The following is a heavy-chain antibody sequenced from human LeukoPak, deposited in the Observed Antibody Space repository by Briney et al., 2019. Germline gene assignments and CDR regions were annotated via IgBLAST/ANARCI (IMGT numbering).Heavy chain of an antibody. D-gene: IGHD6-25*01. J-gene: IGHJ4*02. V-gene: IGHV3-66*01. CDR3: ASSVFGGYDY. CDR1: GFTVSSHY. Sequence: GGSLRLSCAASGFTVSSHYMSWVRQAPGRGLEWVSVIYSGGSIYYADSVKGRFTISRDNSRNTLYLQMNSLRAEATAVYYCASSVFGGYDYWGQGTLVTVSS. CDR2: IYSGGSI.